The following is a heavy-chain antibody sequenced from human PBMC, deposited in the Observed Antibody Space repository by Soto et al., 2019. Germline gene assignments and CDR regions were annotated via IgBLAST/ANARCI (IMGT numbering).Heavy chain of an antibody. Sequence: SETLSLTGAVNGGSFSAYDCTWIRQPPGRGLEWIGEIGHSGSTNYNPSLESRVTISIDTAKNRFSLNVTSVTAADTAVYYCVRGLRSSGMDVWGQGTTVPVCS. V-gene: IGHV4-34*01. CDR2: IGHSGST. CDR1: GGSFSAYD. CDR3: VRGLRSSGMDV. J-gene: IGHJ6*02.